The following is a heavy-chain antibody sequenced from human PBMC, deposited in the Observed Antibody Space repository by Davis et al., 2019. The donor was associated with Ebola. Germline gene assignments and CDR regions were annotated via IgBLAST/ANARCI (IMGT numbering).Heavy chain of an antibody. CDR3: ARGWLRTGFES. D-gene: IGHD5-24*01. V-gene: IGHV6-1*01. CDR1: GDSVSSGG. Sequence: PSETLSLICAIPGDSVSSGGWNWIRQSPSRGLEWLGRTYYSSKWYNDYALSVKSRIIINPDTSKNQFSLQLNSVTLEDTAVYYCARGWLRTGFESWGQGTPVTVSS. CDR2: TYYSSKWYN. J-gene: IGHJ4*02.